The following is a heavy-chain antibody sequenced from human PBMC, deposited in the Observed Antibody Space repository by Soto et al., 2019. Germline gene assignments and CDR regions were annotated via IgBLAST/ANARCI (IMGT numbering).Heavy chain of an antibody. Sequence: ASVKVSCKASGYTFTGYFIHWVRQAPGQGLEWMGWINPNSGATKYAQKFQGRVTMTADASTSTAYMELSSLSSEDTAVYYCARVPAAAVNDAFDIWGQRTMVTVSS. V-gene: IGHV1-2*02. CDR3: ARVPAAAVNDAFDI. CDR1: GYTFTGYF. CDR2: INPNSGAT. D-gene: IGHD6-13*01. J-gene: IGHJ3*02.